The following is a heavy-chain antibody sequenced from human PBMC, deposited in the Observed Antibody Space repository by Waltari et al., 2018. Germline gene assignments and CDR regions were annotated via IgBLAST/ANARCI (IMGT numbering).Heavy chain of an antibody. Sequence: IRQPQGKALEWLALIYWDDDKRYSPSLKSRLTITKDTSKNQVVLTMTNMDPVDTATYYCAAAGMRTSFDYWGQGTLVTVSS. CDR2: IYWDDDK. D-gene: IGHD6-13*01. J-gene: IGHJ4*02. V-gene: IGHV2-5*02. CDR3: AAAGMRTSFDY.